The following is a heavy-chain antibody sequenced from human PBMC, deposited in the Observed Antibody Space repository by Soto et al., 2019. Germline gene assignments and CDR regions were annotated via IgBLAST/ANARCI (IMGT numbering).Heavy chain of an antibody. J-gene: IGHJ5*02. CDR1: GYTFTSYA. Sequence: QVQLVQSGAEVMKPGASVKVSCKASGYTFTSYAMHWVRQAPGQRLDWMGWINAGHGNTKYSQKFQGRVTITRDTSASRGYMELSSLRSEDTAVYYCAREGAKGTGNWFAPWGHGTLVTVSS. D-gene: IGHD1-1*01. V-gene: IGHV1-3*01. CDR2: INAGHGNT. CDR3: AREGAKGTGNWFAP.